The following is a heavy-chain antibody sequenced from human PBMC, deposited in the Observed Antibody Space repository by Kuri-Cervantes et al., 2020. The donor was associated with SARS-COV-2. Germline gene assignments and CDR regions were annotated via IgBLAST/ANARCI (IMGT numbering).Heavy chain of an antibody. Sequence: ESLKISCIFSGYSIVNYYWNWIRQAPGKGLEWIGYIDDSGNTKYNPSLKSRVSISVDTSKRQFSLRLSTVTAEDTAVYYCARDLVGASFAGPPRGMDVWGQGTMVTVSS. CDR2: IDDSGNT. CDR1: GYSIVNYY. V-gene: IGHV4-59*01. J-gene: IGHJ6*02. D-gene: IGHD1-26*01. CDR3: ARDLVGASFAGPPRGMDV.